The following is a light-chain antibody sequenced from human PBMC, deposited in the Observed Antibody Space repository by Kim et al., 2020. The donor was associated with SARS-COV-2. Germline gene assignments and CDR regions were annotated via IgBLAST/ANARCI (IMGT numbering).Light chain of an antibody. Sequence: EAVGERVTSTCQGRQESSKYLKWYQKKPGRARKLLSYDASKLEKGVTSRCSGSGSGTDFAFTISSLQPEDIETYYWQQYDKLPITFGQGTRLEIK. J-gene: IGKJ5*01. CDR3: QQYDKLPIT. CDR2: DAS. V-gene: IGKV1-33*01. CDR1: QESSKY.